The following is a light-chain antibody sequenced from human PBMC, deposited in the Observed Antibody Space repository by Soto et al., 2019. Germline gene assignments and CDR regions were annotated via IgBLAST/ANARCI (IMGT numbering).Light chain of an antibody. CDR3: QQYGSSPRT. CDR2: GAS. Sequence: DIVLTQSPGTLSLSPGERATLSCRASQSVGSIYLAWYQQRPGHAPRLLIHGASNRASGIPDRFSGSGSGTDFTLTISRLEPEDFAVYYCQQYGSSPRTFGQGTKVEI. CDR1: QSVGSIY. J-gene: IGKJ1*01. V-gene: IGKV3-20*01.